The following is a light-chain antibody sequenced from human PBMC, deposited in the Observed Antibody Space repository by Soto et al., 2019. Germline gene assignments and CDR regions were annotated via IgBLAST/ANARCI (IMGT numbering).Light chain of an antibody. Sequence: DVVLTQSPLSLPVNFGQPASISCRSSKSLVYSDGNTHLSWFHQRPGQSPRRLIYRVSSRHSGVPVSFSDIGSVNAFTLEISRVEAEVVGIYFCPQGTLWPRTFGRGTKVEVK. CDR2: RVS. CDR1: KSLVYSDGNTH. CDR3: PQGTLWPRT. J-gene: IGKJ1*01. V-gene: IGKV2-30*01.